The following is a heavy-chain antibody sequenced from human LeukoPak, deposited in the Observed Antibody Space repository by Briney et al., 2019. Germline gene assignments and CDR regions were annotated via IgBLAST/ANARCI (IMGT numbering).Heavy chain of an antibody. CDR3: AREWGDYYDSSGPHRPYNWFDP. Sequence: SETLSLTCTVSGGSISSGGYYGSWIRQHPGKGLEWIGYIYYSGSTYYNPSLKSRVTISVDTSKNQFSLKLSSVTAADTAVYYCAREWGDYYDSSGPHRPYNWFDPWGQGTLVTVSS. CDR1: GGSISSGGYY. D-gene: IGHD3-22*01. V-gene: IGHV4-31*03. J-gene: IGHJ5*02. CDR2: IYYSGST.